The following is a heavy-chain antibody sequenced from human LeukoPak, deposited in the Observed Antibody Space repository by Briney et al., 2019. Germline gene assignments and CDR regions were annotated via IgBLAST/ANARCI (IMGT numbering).Heavy chain of an antibody. CDR3: ARDRPYYDFWSDYYTGPPYYYGMDV. V-gene: IGHV3-7*03. J-gene: IGHJ6*02. CDR1: ALIFSGHW. CDR2: IKEDGSER. D-gene: IGHD3-3*01. Sequence: GGSLRLSCEGSALIFSGHWMNWVRQTPGKGLEWVASIKEDGSERQYVDSVKGRFSISRDNTKGSLFLQLNSLRAEDTAVYYCARDRPYYDFWSDYYTGPPYYYGMDVWGQGTTVTVSS.